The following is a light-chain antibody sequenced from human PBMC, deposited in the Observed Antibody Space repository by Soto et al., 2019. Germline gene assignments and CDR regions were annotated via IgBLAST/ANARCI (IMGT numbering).Light chain of an antibody. CDR3: QAYYYSLTAFV. Sequence: QPVLTQPPSVSGVPGQRVTISCTGNNSNLGAGYDVHWYQQLPGAAPKLVVFGNSNRPSGVPERFSGSKSGTSASLAITGLQAEDEADYYCQAYYYSLTAFVFGGGTKLTVL. V-gene: IGLV1-40*01. CDR1: NSNLGAGYD. J-gene: IGLJ3*02. CDR2: GNS.